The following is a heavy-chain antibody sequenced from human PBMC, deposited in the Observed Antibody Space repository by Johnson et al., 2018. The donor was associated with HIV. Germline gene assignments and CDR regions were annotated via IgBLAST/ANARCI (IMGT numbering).Heavy chain of an antibody. Sequence: VQLLESGGGVVQPGGSLRLSCAASGFTFSSYGMHWVRQAAGKGLEWVAFIRYDGSNKYYADSVKGRFTISRDNSKNTLYLQMNSLRAEDTAVYYCARGGYSGYDPAGPNAFDIWGQGTMVTVSS. CDR3: ARGGYSGYDPAGPNAFDI. D-gene: IGHD5-12*01. CDR1: GFTFSSYG. J-gene: IGHJ3*02. CDR2: IRYDGSNK. V-gene: IGHV3-30*02.